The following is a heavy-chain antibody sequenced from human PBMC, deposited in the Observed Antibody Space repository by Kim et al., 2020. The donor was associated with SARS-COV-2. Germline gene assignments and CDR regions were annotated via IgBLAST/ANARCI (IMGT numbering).Heavy chain of an antibody. J-gene: IGHJ4*02. Sequence: AQDFQGRVTITTDKSTGTAYMELTSLRSEDTAVYYCAGVASYEILTGPFDFWGQGTLVTVSS. V-gene: IGHV1-69*04. D-gene: IGHD3-9*01. CDR3: AGVASYEILTGPFDF.